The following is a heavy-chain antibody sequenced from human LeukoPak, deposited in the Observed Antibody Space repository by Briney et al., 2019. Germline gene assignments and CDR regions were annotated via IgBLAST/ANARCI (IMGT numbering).Heavy chain of an antibody. CDR3: ARDTPIAARPNRFDY. D-gene: IGHD6-6*01. CDR1: GGSVSSGSYY. Sequence: SETLSLTCTVSGGSVSSGSYYWSWIRQPPGKGLEWIGYIYYSGSTNYNPSLKSRVTISVDTSKNQFSLKLSSVTAADTAVYYCARDTPIAARPNRFDYWGQGTLVTVSS. J-gene: IGHJ4*02. V-gene: IGHV4-61*01. CDR2: IYYSGST.